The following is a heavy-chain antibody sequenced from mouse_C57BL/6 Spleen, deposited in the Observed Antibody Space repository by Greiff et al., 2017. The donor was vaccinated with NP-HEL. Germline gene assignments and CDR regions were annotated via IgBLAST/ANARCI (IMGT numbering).Heavy chain of an antibody. J-gene: IGHJ1*03. V-gene: IGHV6-3*01. CDR2: IRLKSDNYAT. CDR3: TVTTVVATVWYFDV. Sequence: DVQLVESGGGLVQPGGSMKLSCVASGFTFSNYWMNWVRQSPEKGLEWVAQIRLKSDNYATHYAESVKGRFTISRDDSKSSVYLQMNNLRAEDTGIYYCTVTTVVATVWYFDVWGTGTTVTVSS. CDR1: GFTFSNYW. D-gene: IGHD1-1*01.